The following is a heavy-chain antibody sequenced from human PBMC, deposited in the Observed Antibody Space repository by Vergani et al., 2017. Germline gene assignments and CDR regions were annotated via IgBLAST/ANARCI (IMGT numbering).Heavy chain of an antibody. J-gene: IGHJ6*02. CDR2: ISSSSSYI. CDR1: GFTFSSYS. D-gene: IGHD4-17*01. CDR3: ARESTVTTGDYYYGMDV. Sequence: EVQLVESGGGLVKPGGSLRLSCAASGFTFSSYSMNWVRQAPGKGLEWVSSISSSSSYIYYADSGKGRFTISRDNAKNSLYLQMNSLRAEDTAVYYCARESTVTTGDYYYGMDVWGQGTTVTVSS. V-gene: IGHV3-21*01.